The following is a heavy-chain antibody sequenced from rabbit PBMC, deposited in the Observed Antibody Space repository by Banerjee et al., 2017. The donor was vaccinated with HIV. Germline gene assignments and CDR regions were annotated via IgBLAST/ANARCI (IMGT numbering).Heavy chain of an antibody. Sequence: QQQLEESGGGLVKPGGTLTLTCKASGFSFSSSYYMCWVRQAPGKGLELIACIVTSTGTTWYASWVNGRFTISRSTSLNTVDLKMTSLTAADTATYFCARGGHVGATYYTGYYGLWGPGTLVTV. CDR3: ARGGHVGATYYTGYYGL. J-gene: IGHJ4*01. D-gene: IGHD8-1*01. CDR1: GFSFSSSYY. V-gene: IGHV1S43*01. CDR2: IVTSTGTT.